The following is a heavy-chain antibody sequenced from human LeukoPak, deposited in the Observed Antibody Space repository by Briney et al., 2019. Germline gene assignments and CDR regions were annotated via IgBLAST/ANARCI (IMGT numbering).Heavy chain of an antibody. CDR2: IKQDGSEI. Sequence: PGGSLRLSCAASGFTFSSYSMNWVRQAPGKGLEWVANIKQDGSEIYYVDSVKGRFTISRDNAKNSLYLQMNSLRAEDTAVYYCARVIDADYFDYWGQGILVTVSS. CDR3: ARVIDADYFDY. J-gene: IGHJ4*02. CDR1: GFTFSSYS. V-gene: IGHV3-7*01.